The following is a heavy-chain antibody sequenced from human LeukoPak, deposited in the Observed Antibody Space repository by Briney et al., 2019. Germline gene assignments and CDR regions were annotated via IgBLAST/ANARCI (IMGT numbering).Heavy chain of an antibody. CDR2: ISSSGSGGNT. CDR1: GVTLSNYA. CDR3: AKDCTVGASYWYFDL. J-gene: IGHJ2*01. Sequence: GGSLRLSCVASGVTLSNYAMSWARQAPGKGLEWVSGISSSGSGGNTYYADSVKGRFTISRDSSRNTLFLHMNTLRAEDTAIYYCAKDCTVGASYWYFDLWGRGTLVTDSS. V-gene: IGHV3-23*01. D-gene: IGHD1-26*01.